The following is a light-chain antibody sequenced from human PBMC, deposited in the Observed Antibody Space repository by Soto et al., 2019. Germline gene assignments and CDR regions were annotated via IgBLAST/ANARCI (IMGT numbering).Light chain of an antibody. CDR3: TSYTSTSPVV. J-gene: IGLJ2*01. Sequence: QSALTQPASVSGSPGQSITISCTGTSSDVGGYKYVSWYQQHPGKAPKLMIYDVSNRPSGVSNRFSGSKSGNTASLTISGLQAEDEADYYCTSYTSTSPVVFGGGTKLIVL. V-gene: IGLV2-14*01. CDR2: DVS. CDR1: SSDVGGYKY.